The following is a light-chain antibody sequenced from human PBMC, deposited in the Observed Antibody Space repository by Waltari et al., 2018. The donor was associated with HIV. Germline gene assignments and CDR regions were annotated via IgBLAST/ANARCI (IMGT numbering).Light chain of an antibody. Sequence: EIVLTQSPGTLSLSPGERATLSCRASQSVSSSHLAWYQQTPGLPPRLLIYGASSRATGIPDRFGGSGSGTDFTLTISRREPEDFAVYYCQQYGTSPYTFGQGTKLEIK. CDR1: QSVSSSH. CDR2: GAS. CDR3: QQYGTSPYT. J-gene: IGKJ2*01. V-gene: IGKV3-20*01.